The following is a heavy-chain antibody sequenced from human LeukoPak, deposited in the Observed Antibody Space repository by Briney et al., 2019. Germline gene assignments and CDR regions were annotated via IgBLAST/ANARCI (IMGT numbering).Heavy chain of an antibody. J-gene: IGHJ4*02. CDR2: IYHSGST. D-gene: IGHD3-16*01. Sequence: SETLSLSCAVSGGSVSSGGYSWGWIPQPPGQGLVWIGYIYHSGSTYSNPSLKSLATISVDRSNNQFLLKLSSVTAADAALYYCARTTTYYDYVWGSYSADRTKTEGLNFDYGGQGTLVTVSS. CDR1: GGSVSSGGYS. CDR3: ARTTTYYDYVWGSYSADRTKTEGLNFDY. V-gene: IGHV4-30-2*01.